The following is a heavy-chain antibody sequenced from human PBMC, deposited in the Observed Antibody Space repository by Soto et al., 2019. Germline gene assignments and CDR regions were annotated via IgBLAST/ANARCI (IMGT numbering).Heavy chain of an antibody. Sequence: SGGSLRLSCAASGFTFSSYCMHWVRQAPGKGLEWVAVIWYDGSNKYYADSVKGRFTISRDNSKNTLYLQMNSLRAEDTAVYYCARSSTYYYDSSGYLNWGQGT. J-gene: IGHJ4*02. V-gene: IGHV3-33*01. CDR1: GFTFSSYC. CDR3: ARSSTYYYDSSGYLN. CDR2: IWYDGSNK. D-gene: IGHD3-22*01.